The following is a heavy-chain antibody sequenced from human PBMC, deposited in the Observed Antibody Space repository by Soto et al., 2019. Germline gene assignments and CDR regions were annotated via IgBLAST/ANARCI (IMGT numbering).Heavy chain of an antibody. CDR1: GFTFSSYS. CDR2: ISSSSSTI. CDR3: ASPPAAPPDDAFDI. Sequence: GGSLRLSCAASGFTFSSYSMNWVRQAPGKGLEWVSYISSSSSTIYYADSVKGRFTISRDNAKNSLYLQMNSLRAEDTAVYYCASPPAAPPDDAFDIWGQGTMVTVSS. V-gene: IGHV3-48*01. J-gene: IGHJ3*02. D-gene: IGHD2-2*01.